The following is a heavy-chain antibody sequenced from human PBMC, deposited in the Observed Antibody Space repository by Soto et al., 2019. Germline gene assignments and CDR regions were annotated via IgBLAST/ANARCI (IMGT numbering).Heavy chain of an antibody. CDR3: ARDPSIAVAATHFDY. CDR1: GFTFSDYS. V-gene: IGHV3-11*01. CDR2: ISSSGSTI. D-gene: IGHD6-19*01. Sequence: QVQLAESGGGLVKPGGSLRLSCAASGFTFSDYSMSWIRQAPGKGLEWISYISSSGSTIYYADSVKGRFTISRDNAKNSLYLQMNSLRAEDTAVYYCARDPSIAVAATHFDYWGQGTLVTVSA. J-gene: IGHJ4*02.